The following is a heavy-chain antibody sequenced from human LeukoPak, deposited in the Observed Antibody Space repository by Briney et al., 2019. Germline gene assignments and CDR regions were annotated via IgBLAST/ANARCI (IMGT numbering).Heavy chain of an antibody. CDR2: ISGSGDST. CDR1: GFTFSNYA. CDR3: ARRSGVAVAGAFDY. V-gene: IGHV3-23*01. Sequence: GGSLGLSCAASGFTFSNYAMRWVRQAPGKGLEWVSGISGSGDSTYYADSVKGRFTISRDNSKNTLYLQMNSLRAEDTAVYFCARRSGVAVAGAFDYWGQGTLVTVSS. D-gene: IGHD6-19*01. J-gene: IGHJ4*02.